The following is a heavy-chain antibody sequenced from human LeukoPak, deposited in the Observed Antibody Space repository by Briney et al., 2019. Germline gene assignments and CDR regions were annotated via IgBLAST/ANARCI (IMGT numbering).Heavy chain of an antibody. Sequence: SETLSLTCAVYGGSFSGYYWSWIRQPPGKGLEWIGEINHSGSTNYNPSLKSRVTISVDTSKNQFSLKLSSVTAADTAVYYCASRQLWLRRGWFDPWGQGTLVSVSS. J-gene: IGHJ5*02. CDR2: INHSGST. D-gene: IGHD5-18*01. CDR1: GGSFSGYY. CDR3: ASRQLWLRRGWFDP. V-gene: IGHV4-34*01.